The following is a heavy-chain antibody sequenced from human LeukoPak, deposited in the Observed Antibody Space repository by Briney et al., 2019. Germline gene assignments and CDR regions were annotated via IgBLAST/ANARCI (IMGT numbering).Heavy chain of an antibody. CDR1: GFTFSSYG. Sequence: GGSLRLSCAASGFTFSSYGMHWVRQAPGKGLEWVAFIRYDGSNKYYADSVKGRFTISRDNSKNTLYLQMNSLRAEDTAVYYCAKDVSGIAVAGLDYWGQGTLVTVPS. CDR2: IRYDGSNK. V-gene: IGHV3-30*02. J-gene: IGHJ4*02. D-gene: IGHD6-19*01. CDR3: AKDVSGIAVAGLDY.